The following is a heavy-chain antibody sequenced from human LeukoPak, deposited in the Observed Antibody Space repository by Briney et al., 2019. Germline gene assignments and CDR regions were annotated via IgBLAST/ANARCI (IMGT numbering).Heavy chain of an antibody. Sequence: GGSLRLSCAASGFTFSHFGFHWVRQAPSKGLEWVAVIWGDGSNKYYGDSVKGRFIIYRDDSQNKVYLQMNSLRAEDTAVYYCAKDAQRGFDYSNSLEYWGQGSLVTVSS. V-gene: IGHV3-33*06. D-gene: IGHD4-11*01. CDR1: GFTFSHFG. J-gene: IGHJ4*02. CDR3: AKDAQRGFDYSNSLEY. CDR2: IWGDGSNK.